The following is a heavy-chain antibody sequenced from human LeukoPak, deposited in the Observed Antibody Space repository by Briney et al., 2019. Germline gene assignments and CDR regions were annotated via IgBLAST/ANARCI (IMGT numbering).Heavy chain of an antibody. D-gene: IGHD3-22*01. CDR2: IYPGDSDT. Sequence: HGESLKISCKGSGYSFTSYWIGWVRQMPGKGLEWMGIIYPGDSDTRYSPSFQGQVTISADKSISTAYLQWSSLKASDTAMYYCASQGAYYYDSSGSDVFDIWGQGTMVTVSS. CDR3: ASQGAYYYDSSGSDVFDI. J-gene: IGHJ3*02. CDR1: GYSFTSYW. V-gene: IGHV5-51*01.